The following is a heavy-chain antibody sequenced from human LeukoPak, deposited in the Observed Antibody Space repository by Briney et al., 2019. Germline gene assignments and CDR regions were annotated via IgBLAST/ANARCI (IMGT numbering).Heavy chain of an antibody. CDR1: GFSFSNAW. D-gene: IGHD6-6*01. CDR2: IKSKTDGGTT. V-gene: IGHV3-15*01. CDR3: ATDSSSSSYY. J-gene: IGHJ4*02. Sequence: GSLRLSCAASGFSFSNAWMSWVRQAPGKGQEWVGRIKSKTDGGTTEYAAPVKGRLNISRDDSKNTLYLQMNSLKTEDTAVYYCATDSSSSSYYWGQGTLVTVSS.